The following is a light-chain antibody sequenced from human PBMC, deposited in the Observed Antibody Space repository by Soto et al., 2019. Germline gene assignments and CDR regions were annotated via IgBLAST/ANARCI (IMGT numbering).Light chain of an antibody. Sequence: QSALTQPPSASGSPGQSVTISCTGTSSDVGGYYYVSWYQQHPGKAPKLMIYEVNKRPSGVPYRFSGSKSGNTASLTVSGLQAEDEADYYCSSYAGSNNFVFGTGTKVTVL. CDR1: SSDVGGYYY. CDR2: EVN. J-gene: IGLJ1*01. CDR3: SSYAGSNNFV. V-gene: IGLV2-8*01.